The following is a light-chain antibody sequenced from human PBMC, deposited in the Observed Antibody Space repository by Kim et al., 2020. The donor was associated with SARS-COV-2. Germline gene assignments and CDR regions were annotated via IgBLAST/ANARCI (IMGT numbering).Light chain of an antibody. V-gene: IGKV1-39*01. CDR2: AAS. J-gene: IGKJ5*01. Sequence: DIQMTQSPSSLSASVGDRVTITCRASQSISSYLNWYQQKPGQAPKLLIYAASSLPSGVPSRFSGSGSGTDFTLTISSLQPEDFATYDCQRSCSTPLTFGQETRMWIK. CDR1: QSISSY. CDR3: QRSCSTPLT.